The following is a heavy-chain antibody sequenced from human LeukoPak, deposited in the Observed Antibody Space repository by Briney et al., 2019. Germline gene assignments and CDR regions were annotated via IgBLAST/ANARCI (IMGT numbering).Heavy chain of an antibody. CDR1: GYIFNNYG. CDR3: ARAPAIAMVRGAQTFDY. J-gene: IGHJ4*02. V-gene: IGHV1-18*04. Sequence: ASVRVSCKASGYIFNNYGISWVRQAPGQGLEWMGWVSAYNGETKYAPKFQGRITMTTDAPSSTAHLELRSLRSDDTALYFCARAPAIAMVRGAQTFDYWGQGTLVTVSS. CDR2: VSAYNGET. D-gene: IGHD3-10*01.